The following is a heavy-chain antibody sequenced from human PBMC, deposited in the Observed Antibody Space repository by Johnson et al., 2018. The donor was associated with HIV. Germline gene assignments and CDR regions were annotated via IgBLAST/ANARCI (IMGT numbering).Heavy chain of an antibody. D-gene: IGHD1-20*01. Sequence: QVQLVESGGGVVQPGRSLRLSCAASGFTFSSYGMHWVRQAPGKGLEWVAVISYDGSNKYYADSVKGRFTISRDNSKNTLYLQMNSQRAEDTAVYYCAKLTGGGGYDAFDIWGQGTMVTVSS. CDR1: GFTFSSYG. CDR3: AKLTGGGGYDAFDI. V-gene: IGHV3-30*18. CDR2: ISYDGSNK. J-gene: IGHJ3*02.